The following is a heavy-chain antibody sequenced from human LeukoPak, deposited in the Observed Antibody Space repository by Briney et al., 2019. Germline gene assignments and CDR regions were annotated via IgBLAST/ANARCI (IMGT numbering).Heavy chain of an antibody. CDR2: ISGSGGST. D-gene: IGHD3-10*01. CDR3: AKDGVIGGSGILDWFDP. CDR1: GFTFSSYA. Sequence: PGGSLRLSCAASGFTFSSYAMCWVRQAPGKGLEWVSAISGSGGSTYYADSVKGRFTISRDNSKNTLYLQMNSLRAEDTAVYYCAKDGVIGGSGILDWFDPWGQGTLVTVSS. J-gene: IGHJ5*02. V-gene: IGHV3-23*01.